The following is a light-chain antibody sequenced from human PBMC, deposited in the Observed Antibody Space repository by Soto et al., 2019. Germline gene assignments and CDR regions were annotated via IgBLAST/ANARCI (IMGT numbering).Light chain of an antibody. J-gene: IGKJ4*01. CDR2: DAS. CDR1: QSVSSY. V-gene: IGKV3-11*01. Sequence: EIVLTQSPATLFLSPGERATLSCRASQSVSSYLAWYQQKPGQAPRLLIYDASNRATGIPARFSGSGPGTDFTLTISSLEPEDFAVYYCQQRSNWPPVTFGGGTKVDIK. CDR3: QQRSNWPPVT.